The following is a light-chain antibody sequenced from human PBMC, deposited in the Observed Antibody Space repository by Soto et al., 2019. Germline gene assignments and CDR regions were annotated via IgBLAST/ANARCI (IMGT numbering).Light chain of an antibody. CDR3: QQYNNWWT. J-gene: IGKJ1*01. Sequence: EIVMTQSPATLSVSPGERATLSCRASQSVNSNLAWYQQKPGQAPRLLISGASTRATGIPAGFSGSGSETEFTLTISSLQSEDLAVYYCQQYNNWWTFGQGTKVEIK. V-gene: IGKV3-15*01. CDR2: GAS. CDR1: QSVNSN.